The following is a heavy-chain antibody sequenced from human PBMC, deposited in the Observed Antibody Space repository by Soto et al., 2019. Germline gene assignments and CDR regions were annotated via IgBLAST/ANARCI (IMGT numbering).Heavy chain of an antibody. CDR2: TYYRSKWYN. J-gene: IGHJ6*03. D-gene: IGHD1-1*01. CDR1: GDSVSSNSAG. CDR3: ARGSWDDVSGHYYMDV. V-gene: IGHV6-1*01. Sequence: QVQLQQSGPGLVKPSQTLSLTCDISGDSVSSNSAGWNWIRQTPSRGLEWLGRTYYRSKWYNNYAVSVKSRVSVNPDTAKKQFSLQLNSVTPEDTALYYCARGSWDDVSGHYYMDVWGKGTTVTVSS.